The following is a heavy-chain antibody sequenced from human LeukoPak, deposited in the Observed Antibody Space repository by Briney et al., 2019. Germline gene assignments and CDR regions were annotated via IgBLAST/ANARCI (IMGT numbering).Heavy chain of an antibody. CDR3: ATGGELLRDYYYYYGMDV. Sequence: ASVKVSCKVSGYTLTELSMHWVRQAPGKGLEWMGGFDPEDGETIYAQKFQGRVTMTEDTSTDTAYMELSSLRSEDTAVYYCATGGELLRDYYYYYGMDVWGQGTTVTVSS. CDR2: FDPEDGET. D-gene: IGHD1-26*01. CDR1: GYTLTELS. J-gene: IGHJ6*02. V-gene: IGHV1-24*01.